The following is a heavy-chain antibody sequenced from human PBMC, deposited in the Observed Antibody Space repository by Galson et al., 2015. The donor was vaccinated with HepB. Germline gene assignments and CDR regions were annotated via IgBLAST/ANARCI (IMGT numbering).Heavy chain of an antibody. V-gene: IGHV3-7*03. Sequence: SLRLSCAASGFTFSSYWMSWVRQAPGKGLEWVANIKQDESEKYYVDSVKGRFTISRDNAKNSLFLQMNSLRAEDTAVYYCARYGSGNYLSTDYWGQGTLVTVSS. J-gene: IGHJ4*02. CDR2: IKQDESEK. CDR1: GFTFSSYW. CDR3: ARYGSGNYLSTDY. D-gene: IGHD3-10*01.